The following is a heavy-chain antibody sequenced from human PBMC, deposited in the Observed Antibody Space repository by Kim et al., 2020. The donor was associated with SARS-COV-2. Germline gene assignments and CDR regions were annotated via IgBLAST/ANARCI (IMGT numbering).Heavy chain of an antibody. D-gene: IGHD3-22*01. CDR1: GFPVSSNY. V-gene: IGHV3-53*01. CDR2: IYSGGST. J-gene: IGHJ3*02. CDR3: ASTPAYYYLGGAFDI. Sequence: GGSLRLSCAASGFPVSSNYMSWVRQAPGKGLEWVSVIYSGGSTYYADSVKGRFTIPSDNSKNTLYLQMNSLRAEDTAVYYCASTPAYYYLGGAFDILGQG.